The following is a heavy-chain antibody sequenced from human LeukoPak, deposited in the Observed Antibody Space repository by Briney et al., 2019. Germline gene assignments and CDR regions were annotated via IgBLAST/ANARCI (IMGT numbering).Heavy chain of an antibody. CDR2: ISPILGIA. CDR3: ASVQTGIAVAGSFDP. J-gene: IGHJ5*02. D-gene: IGHD6-19*01. Sequence: ASVKVSCKAYGGTFSSYAISWVRQAPGQGLEWMGRISPILGIANYAQKFQGRVTITADKSTSTAYMELSSLRSEDTAVYYCASVQTGIAVAGSFDPWGQGTLVTVSS. CDR1: GGTFSSYA. V-gene: IGHV1-69*04.